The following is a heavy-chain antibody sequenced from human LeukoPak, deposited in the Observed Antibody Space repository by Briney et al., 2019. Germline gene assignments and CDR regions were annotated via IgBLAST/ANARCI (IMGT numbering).Heavy chain of an antibody. V-gene: IGHV4-39*01. CDR1: ACTINSINYY. CDR3: ARHRDSSGWYDFDY. CDR2: TYYSGST. Sequence: PSETLSFKCTVYACTINSINYYWRGIRQPPGKGLESNVSTYYSGSTYYNPSLQSRHSISVDTSKDQFSLKLSSVTAADTAVYYCARHRDSSGWYDFDYWGQGTVVTVSS. J-gene: IGHJ4*02. D-gene: IGHD6-19*01.